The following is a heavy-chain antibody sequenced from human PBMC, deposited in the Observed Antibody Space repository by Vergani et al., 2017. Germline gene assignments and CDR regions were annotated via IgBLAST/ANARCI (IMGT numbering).Heavy chain of an antibody. CDR2: IKQDGSEK. D-gene: IGHD3-3*01. CDR3: AASGPYDFWSGYNSYLYYYYGMDV. V-gene: IGHV3-7*01. J-gene: IGHJ6*02. CDR1: GFTFSSYW. Sequence: EVQLVESGGGLVQPGGSLRLSCAASGFTFSSYWMSWVRQAPGKGLEWVANIKQDGSEKNYVDSVKGRFTISRDNSKNTLYLQMNSLRAEDTAVYYCAASGPYDFWSGYNSYLYYYYGMDVWGQGTTVTVSS.